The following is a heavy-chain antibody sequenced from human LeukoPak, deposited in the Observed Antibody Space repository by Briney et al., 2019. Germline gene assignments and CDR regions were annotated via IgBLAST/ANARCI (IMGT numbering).Heavy chain of an antibody. V-gene: IGHV3-30*03. CDR2: ISYDGSDK. CDR3: ARALRITFGGGRGAFDI. CDR1: GFTFSSYG. Sequence: PGGSLRLSCAAAGFTFSSYGVHWVRQAPGKGLEWVAVISYDGSDKYYGASVKGRFTISRDNSKNTLYLQMNSLRAEDTAVYYCARALRITFGGGRGAFDIWGQGTMVTVSS. D-gene: IGHD3-16*01. J-gene: IGHJ3*02.